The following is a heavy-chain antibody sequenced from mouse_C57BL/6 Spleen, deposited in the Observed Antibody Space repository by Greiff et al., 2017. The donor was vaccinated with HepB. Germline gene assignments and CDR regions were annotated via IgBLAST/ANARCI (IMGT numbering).Heavy chain of an antibody. CDR1: GYTFTSYW. CDR3: ARTLLTGTAWFAY. Sequence: QVQLQQPGAELVKPGASVKLSCKASGYTFTSYWMQWVKQRPGQGLEWIGEIDPSDSYTNYNQKFKGKATLTVDTSSSTAYMQLSSLTSEDSAVYYCARTLLTGTAWFAYWGQGTLVTVSA. J-gene: IGHJ3*01. V-gene: IGHV1-50*01. D-gene: IGHD4-1*01. CDR2: IDPSDSYT.